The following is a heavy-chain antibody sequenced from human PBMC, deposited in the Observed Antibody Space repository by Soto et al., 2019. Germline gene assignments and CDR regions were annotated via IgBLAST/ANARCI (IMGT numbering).Heavy chain of an antibody. D-gene: IGHD3-3*01. J-gene: IGHJ6*02. CDR1: GGTFSSYA. CDR2: IIPIFGTA. CDR3: ARDSASCFLEWSCRYGMDV. V-gene: IGHV1-69*01. Sequence: QVQLVQSGAEVKKPGSSVNVSCKASGGTFSSYAISWVRQAPGQGLEWMGGIIPIFGTANYAQKFQGRVTIAADESTSTAYMELSSLRSEDTAVYYCARDSASCFLEWSCRYGMDVWGQGTTVTVSS.